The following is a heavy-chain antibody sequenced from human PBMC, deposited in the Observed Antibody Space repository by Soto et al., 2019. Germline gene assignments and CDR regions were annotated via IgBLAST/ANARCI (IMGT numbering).Heavy chain of an antibody. J-gene: IGHJ3*02. CDR1: GGSLSSSAYS. CDR2: IYQSGST. V-gene: IGHV4-30-2*01. D-gene: IGHD3-22*01. Sequence: PSETLSLTCAVSGGSLSSSAYSWSWIRQPPGKGLEWIGFIYQSGSTYYNPSLKSRLTMSLDRPRNQFSLKLSSVTAADTAVYYCARELLYYDSSGYSWDDAFDIWGQGTMVTV. CDR3: ARELLYYDSSGYSWDDAFDI.